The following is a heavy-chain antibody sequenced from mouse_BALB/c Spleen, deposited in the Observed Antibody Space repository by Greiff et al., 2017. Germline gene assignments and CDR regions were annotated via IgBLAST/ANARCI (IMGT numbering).Heavy chain of an antibody. V-gene: IGHV1S29*02. D-gene: IGHD2-10*01. CDR1: GYTFTDYN. J-gene: IGHJ2*01. CDR3: TRRPYYGNYDYFDY. Sequence: EVQLQQSGPELVKPGASVKISCKASGYTFTDYNMHWVKQSHGKSLEWIGYIYPYNGGTGYNQKFKSKATLTVDNSSSTAYMELRSLTSEDSAVYYCTRRPYYGNYDYFDYWGQGTTLTVSS. CDR2: IYPYNGGT.